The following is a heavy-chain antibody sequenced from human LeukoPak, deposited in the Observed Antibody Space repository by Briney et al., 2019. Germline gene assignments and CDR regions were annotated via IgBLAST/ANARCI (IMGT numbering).Heavy chain of an antibody. Sequence: GLEWMVIINPSGGSTSYAQKFQGRVTMTRDTSTSTVYMELSSLRSEDTAVYYCYCGGDVDYWGQGTLVTVSS. J-gene: IGHJ4*02. D-gene: IGHD2-21*02. CDR2: INPSGGST. CDR3: YCGGDVDY. V-gene: IGHV1-46*01.